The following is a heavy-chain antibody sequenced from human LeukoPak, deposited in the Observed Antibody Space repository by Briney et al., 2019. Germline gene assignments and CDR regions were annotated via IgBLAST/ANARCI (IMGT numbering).Heavy chain of an antibody. Sequence: GGSLRLSCAASGFIFNIYAMSWVRQAPGQGLECVSVISDNGAGTNYADSVKGRFTISRDNSKNTLYLQMNSLRAEDTAVYYCARQYYDFWSAQDGMDVWGQGTTVTVSS. V-gene: IGHV3-23*01. CDR2: ISDNGAGT. CDR1: GFIFNIYA. D-gene: IGHD3-3*01. J-gene: IGHJ6*02. CDR3: ARQYYDFWSAQDGMDV.